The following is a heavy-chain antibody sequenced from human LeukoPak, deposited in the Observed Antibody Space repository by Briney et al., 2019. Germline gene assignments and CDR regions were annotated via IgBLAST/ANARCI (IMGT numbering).Heavy chain of an antibody. Sequence: ASVKVSCKASGYTFTSYGISWVRQAPGRGLEWMGWISAYNGNTNYAQKLQGRVTMTTDTSTSTAYMELSRLRSDDTAVYYCARSSRTTPVVAKDYWGQGTLVTVSS. CDR2: ISAYNGNT. CDR1: GYTFTSYG. CDR3: ARSSRTTPVVAKDY. V-gene: IGHV1-18*01. D-gene: IGHD2-21*01. J-gene: IGHJ4*02.